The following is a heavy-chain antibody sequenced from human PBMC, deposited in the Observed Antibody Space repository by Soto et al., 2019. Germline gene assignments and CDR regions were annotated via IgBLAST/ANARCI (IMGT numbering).Heavy chain of an antibody. CDR2: ISGSGGST. D-gene: IGHD4-17*01. Sequence: GGSLRLSCAASGFTFSSYAMSWVRQAPGKGLEWVSAISGSGGSTYYADSVKGRFTISRDNSKNTLYLQMNSLRAEDTAVYYCAKDRDYGDYVSVFDYWGQGXLVTVYS. V-gene: IGHV3-23*01. J-gene: IGHJ4*02. CDR1: GFTFSSYA. CDR3: AKDRDYGDYVSVFDY.